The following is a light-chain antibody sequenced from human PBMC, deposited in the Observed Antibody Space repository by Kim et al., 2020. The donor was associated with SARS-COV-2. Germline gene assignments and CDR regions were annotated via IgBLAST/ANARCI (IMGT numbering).Light chain of an antibody. CDR1: QSISNY. Sequence: DIQMTQSPSSLSASVGDRVTITCRASQSISNYLNWYQQKPGKPPNLLMYAASSLQSGVPSRFSGSGSGTYFTLPISSLQPEDFATYYCLQTYSNLGTFGQGTKVDIK. CDR3: LQTYSNLGT. J-gene: IGKJ1*01. V-gene: IGKV1-39*01. CDR2: AAS.